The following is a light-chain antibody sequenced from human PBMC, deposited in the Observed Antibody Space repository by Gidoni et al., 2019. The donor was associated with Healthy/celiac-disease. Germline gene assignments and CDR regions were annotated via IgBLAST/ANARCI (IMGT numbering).Light chain of an antibody. J-gene: IGKJ4*01. V-gene: IGKV3-20*01. CDR3: QQYGSSPLT. CDR2: GAS. Sequence: EIVLTQSPGTLSLSPGERATLSIRASQSVSSSYLAWYQQKPGQAPRLLIYGASSRATGIPDRFSGSGSGTDFTLTISRLEPEDFAVYYCQQYGSSPLTFGGXTKVEIK. CDR1: QSVSSSY.